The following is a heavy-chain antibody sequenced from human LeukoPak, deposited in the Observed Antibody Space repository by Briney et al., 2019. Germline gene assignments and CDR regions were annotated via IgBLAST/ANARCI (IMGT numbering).Heavy chain of an antibody. CDR3: ARSRQHHYESSGNDKIFNWYFDL. D-gene: IGHD3-22*01. V-gene: IGHV3-21*01. Sequence: GGSLRLSCAASGFTFSSYSMNWVRQAPGKGLEWVSSISSSGIYIYYADSVKGRFTISRDNAKNSLYLQMNSLRAEDTAVYYCARSRQHHYESSGNDKIFNWYFDLWGRGTLVTVSS. CDR2: ISSSGIYI. J-gene: IGHJ2*01. CDR1: GFTFSSYS.